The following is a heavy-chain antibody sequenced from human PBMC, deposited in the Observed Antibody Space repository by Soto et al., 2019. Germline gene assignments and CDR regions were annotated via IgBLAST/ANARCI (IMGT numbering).Heavy chain of an antibody. CDR2: ISNDGSDK. V-gene: IGHV3-30*18. Sequence: QVQLVESGGGVVQPGRSLRLSCVGSGFNFDNYAFHWVRQAPGTGPEWVAVISNDGSDKYYADSVKGRFTISRDNSKDTLHLQMDSLKTEDTAVYYCAKVRIAPAKPFYFDSWGQGTLVTVSS. CDR3: AKVRIAPAKPFYFDS. CDR1: GFNFDNYA. J-gene: IGHJ4*02. D-gene: IGHD6-13*01.